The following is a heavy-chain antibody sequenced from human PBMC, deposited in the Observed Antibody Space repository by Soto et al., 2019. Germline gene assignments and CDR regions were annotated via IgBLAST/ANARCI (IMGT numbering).Heavy chain of an antibody. CDR1: GFTFSNHA. V-gene: IGHV3-23*01. Sequence: EVQLLESGGALVQPGGSLRLSCAASGFTFSNHAMNWVRQAPGKGLEWVSTISDSGSTYYADSVKGRFTISRENSKNTMYLQMNSLRAEDTAVYYWARDPGGYYCTSTSCLYFFDHWGQGTLVIVSS. CDR2: ISDSGST. J-gene: IGHJ4*02. D-gene: IGHD2-2*01. CDR3: ARDPGGYYCTSTSCLYFFDH.